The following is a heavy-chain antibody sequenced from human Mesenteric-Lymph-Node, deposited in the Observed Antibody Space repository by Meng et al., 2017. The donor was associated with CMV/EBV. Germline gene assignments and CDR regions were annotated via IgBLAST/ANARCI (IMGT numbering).Heavy chain of an antibody. Sequence: GESLKISCAASGFTFSSYAMSWVRQAPGKGLEWVSAISGSGGSTFYADSVKGRFTIPRDNSRDTLYLQMNSLRAEDTALYYCAKAMRSSEWLFDYWGQGTLVTVSS. D-gene: IGHD3-3*01. J-gene: IGHJ4*02. CDR2: ISGSGGST. CDR3: AKAMRSSEWLFDY. CDR1: GFTFSSYA. V-gene: IGHV3-23*01.